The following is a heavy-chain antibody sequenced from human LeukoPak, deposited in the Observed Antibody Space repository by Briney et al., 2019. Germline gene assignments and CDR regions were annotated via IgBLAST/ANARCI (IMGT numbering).Heavy chain of an antibody. CDR3: ARDSGGRFLEWHYFDY. V-gene: IGHV1-18*01. J-gene: IGHJ4*02. CDR1: GYTFTSYG. Sequence: ASVKVSCKASGYTFTSYGISWVRQAPGQGLEWMGWISAYNGNTNYAQKLQGRVTMTTDTSTSTAYMELRSLRSDDTAVYYCARDSGGRFLEWHYFDYWGQGTLVTVSS. CDR2: ISAYNGNT. D-gene: IGHD3-3*01.